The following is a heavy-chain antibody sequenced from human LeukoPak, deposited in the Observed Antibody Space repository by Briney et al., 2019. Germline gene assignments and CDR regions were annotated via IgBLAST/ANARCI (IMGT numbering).Heavy chain of an antibody. V-gene: IGHV4-61*01. CDR1: GGSVGSGSYY. D-gene: IGHD3-22*01. J-gene: IGHJ4*02. CDR3: ARMSGYYGD. Sequence: SSETLSLTCTVSGGSVGSGSYYWSWIRQPPGKGLEWIGYIYYSGSTSYNPSLKSRVTISVDTSKNQFSLKLSSVTAADTAVYYCARMSGYYGDWGQGTLVTVSS. CDR2: IYYSGST.